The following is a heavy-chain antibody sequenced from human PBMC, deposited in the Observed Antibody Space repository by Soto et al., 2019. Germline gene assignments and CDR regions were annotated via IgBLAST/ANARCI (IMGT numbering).Heavy chain of an antibody. CDR3: ARGRGYSYGLDP. CDR2: ISYSGTT. J-gene: IGHJ5*02. CDR1: GDSISSNNNY. Sequence: QVQLQESGPGLVKPSQTLSLTCTVSGDSISSNNNYWSWIRQPPGDGLEWIGFISYSGTTSYSPYINSRVAISLDTSKNQFSLSLSSVTAADTAVYYCARGRGYSYGLDPWGQGTLVTVSS. V-gene: IGHV4-30-4*01. D-gene: IGHD5-18*01.